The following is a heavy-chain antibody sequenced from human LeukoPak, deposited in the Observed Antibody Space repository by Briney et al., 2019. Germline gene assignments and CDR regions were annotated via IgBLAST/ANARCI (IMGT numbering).Heavy chain of an antibody. D-gene: IGHD3-10*01. CDR2: IHYSGST. V-gene: IGHV4-39*01. J-gene: IGHJ6*02. CDR1: GASISSSSYY. Sequence: SETLSLTCTVSGASISSSSYYWGWIRRPPGKGLEWIGSIHYSGSTYYNPSLKSRLTIFVDTSKDQFSLKLSSVTAADTAVYYCARLDGSGSQGGVYYYGMDVWGQGTTVTVSS. CDR3: ARLDGSGSQGGVYYYGMDV.